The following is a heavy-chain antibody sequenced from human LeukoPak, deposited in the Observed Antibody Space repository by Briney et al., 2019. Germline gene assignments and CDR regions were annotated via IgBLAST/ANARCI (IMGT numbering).Heavy chain of an antibody. CDR1: GFTFSTYW. CDR3: GKEGGLYDSGGYFDY. J-gene: IGHJ4*02. Sequence: GGSLRLSCAASGFTFSTYWMHWVRQAPGKGLVWVSRNTSDGTSTSYADSVRGRFTISRDNAKNTLYLQMNSLRAEDTAVYHCGKEGGLYDSGGYFDYWGQGALVTVSS. CDR2: NTSDGTST. D-gene: IGHD3-3*01. V-gene: IGHV3-74*01.